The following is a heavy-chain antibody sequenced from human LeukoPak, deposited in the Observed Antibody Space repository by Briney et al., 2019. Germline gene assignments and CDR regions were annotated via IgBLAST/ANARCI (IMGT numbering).Heavy chain of an antibody. CDR1: GDSISSYY. CDR2: IYYSGST. Sequence: SETLSLTCSVSGDSISSYYWSWIRQPPGKGLEWIGYIYYSGSTNYNPSLKSRVTISVDTSKNQFSLKLNSVTAADTAVYFCARRAYSAAYWKHFDYWGQGTLVTVSS. CDR3: ARRAYSAAYWKHFDY. J-gene: IGHJ4*02. V-gene: IGHV4-59*08. D-gene: IGHD1-1*01.